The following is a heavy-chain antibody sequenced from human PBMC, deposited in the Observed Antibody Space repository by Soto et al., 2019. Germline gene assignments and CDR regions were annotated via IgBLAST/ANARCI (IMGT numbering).Heavy chain of an antibody. Sequence: SETLSLTCTVSGGSISSSSYYWGWIRQPPGKGLEWIGSIYYSGSTYYNPSLKSRVTISVDTSKNQFSLKLSSVTAADTAVYYCARRRGSRITIFGVALGDWFDPWGQGTLVTVSS. D-gene: IGHD3-3*01. J-gene: IGHJ5*02. CDR3: ARRRGSRITIFGVALGDWFDP. CDR1: GGSISSSSYY. CDR2: IYYSGST. V-gene: IGHV4-39*01.